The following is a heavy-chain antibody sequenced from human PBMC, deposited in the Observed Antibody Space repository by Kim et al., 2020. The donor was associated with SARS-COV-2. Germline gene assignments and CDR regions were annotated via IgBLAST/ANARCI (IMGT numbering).Heavy chain of an antibody. CDR3: TRGRNFDY. Sequence: GGTTEYAASVKGRFTISRDDSKSIAYLQMNSLKTDDTAVYYCTRGRNFDYRGQGTLVTVSS. V-gene: IGHV3-49*02. J-gene: IGHJ4*02. D-gene: IGHD6-6*01. CDR2: GGTT.